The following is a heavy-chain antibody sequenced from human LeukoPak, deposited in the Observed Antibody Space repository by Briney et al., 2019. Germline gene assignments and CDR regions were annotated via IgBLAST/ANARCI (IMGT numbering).Heavy chain of an antibody. CDR1: GFTFSSYA. Sequence: GGSLRLSCAASGFTFSSYAMHWVRQAPGKGLEWVAVISYDGSNKYYADSVKGRFTISRDNSKNTLYLQMNSLRAEDTAVYYCARDRKRYYGSGSYPLGYYGMDVWGQGTTVTVSS. V-gene: IGHV3-30-3*01. CDR3: ARDRKRYYGSGSYPLGYYGMDV. CDR2: ISYDGSNK. J-gene: IGHJ6*02. D-gene: IGHD3-10*01.